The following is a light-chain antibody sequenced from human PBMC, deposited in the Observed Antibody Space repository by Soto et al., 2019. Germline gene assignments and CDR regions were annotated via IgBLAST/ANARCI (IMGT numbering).Light chain of an antibody. J-gene: IGKJ2*01. CDR3: QLYGASDLFT. Sequence: LTQSPGTLSLSPGESATLSCTASHAITTNYLAWYQHKLGRPPRLLIAGASSRATDVPDRFSGSGSGTAFTLTISRLEPGDSATYYCQLYGASDLFTFGPGTKLEI. CDR2: GAS. CDR1: HAITTNY. V-gene: IGKV3-20*01.